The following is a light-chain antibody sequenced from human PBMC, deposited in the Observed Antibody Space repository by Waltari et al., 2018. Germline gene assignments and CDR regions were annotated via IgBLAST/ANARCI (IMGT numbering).Light chain of an antibody. CDR1: HIGSTS. CDR3: QVWDSSSDHWV. V-gene: IGLV3-21*02. J-gene: IGLJ3*02. CDR2: EDS. Sequence: SYVVTQPPSVSVAPGQTARITCGGHHIGSTSVHWYQQKTGQAPVLVVYEDSDRPSGIPERLSGSNSGNTATLTISRVEAGDEADYFCQVWDSSSDHWVFGGGTKLSVL.